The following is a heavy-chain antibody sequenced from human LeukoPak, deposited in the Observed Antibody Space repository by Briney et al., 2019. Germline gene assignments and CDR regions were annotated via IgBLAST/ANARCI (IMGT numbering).Heavy chain of an antibody. V-gene: IGHV1-2*02. CDR1: AYTLIGDY. Sequence: ASVKVSCKASAYTLIGDYMHWVRQAPGQGLEWMGWINLKSGVTKYAQKFQGGVSTSWDTSTNQTFMERRSGRSDDTAVYYCARRIAVAGRSVYYFDYWGQGTLVTVSS. CDR2: INLKSGVT. J-gene: IGHJ4*02. D-gene: IGHD6-19*01. CDR3: ARRIAVAGRSVYYFDY.